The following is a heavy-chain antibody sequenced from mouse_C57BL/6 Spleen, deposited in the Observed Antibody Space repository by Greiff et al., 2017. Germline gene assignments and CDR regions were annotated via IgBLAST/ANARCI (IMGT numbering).Heavy chain of an antibody. J-gene: IGHJ4*01. D-gene: IGHD2-2*01. CDR3: AIFRRGYDVSPYYAMDY. Sequence: QVQLQQPGAELVKPGASVKMSCKASGYTFTSYWITWVKQRPGQGLEWIGDIYPGSGSTNYNEKFKSKATLTVDTSSSTAYMQLSSLTSEDSAVYYCAIFRRGYDVSPYYAMDYWGQGTSVTVSS. CDR1: GYTFTSYW. V-gene: IGHV1-55*01. CDR2: IYPGSGST.